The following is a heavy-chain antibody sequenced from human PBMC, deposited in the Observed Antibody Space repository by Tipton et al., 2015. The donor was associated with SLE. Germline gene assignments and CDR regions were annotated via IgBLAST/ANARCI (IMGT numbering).Heavy chain of an antibody. J-gene: IGHJ5*02. D-gene: IGHD3-22*01. V-gene: IGHV4-61*09. CDR2: IYTSGST. Sequence: TLSLTCTVSGGSISSGSYYWSWIRQPAGKGLEWIGYIYTSGSTNYNPSLKSRLSISMSTSKNQFSLNLTSVTAADTAVYYCARNYYTSGGLNWFDPWGRGTLVTVSS. CDR1: GGSISSGSYY. CDR3: ARNYYTSGGLNWFDP.